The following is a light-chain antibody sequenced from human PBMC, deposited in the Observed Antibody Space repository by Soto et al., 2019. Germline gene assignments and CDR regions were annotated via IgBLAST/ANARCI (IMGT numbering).Light chain of an antibody. CDR1: QSVSGN. CDR2: GAS. J-gene: IGKJ1*01. Sequence: EIVLTQSPGTLSLSPGERATLSCRASQSVSGNLAWYQQKPGQAPRLLIYGASTRATGIPARFSGSESGTEFTLTISSLQSEDFALYYCQQYNNWLWTFGQGTKVDIK. CDR3: QQYNNWLWT. V-gene: IGKV3-15*01.